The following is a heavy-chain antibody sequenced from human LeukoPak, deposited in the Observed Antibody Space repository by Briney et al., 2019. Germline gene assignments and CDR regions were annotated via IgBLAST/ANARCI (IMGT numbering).Heavy chain of an antibody. Sequence: ASVKISCKVSGYTFTDYYMHWVQQAPGKGLEWMGLVDPEDGETIYAEKFQGRVTITADTSTDTAYMELGSLRPEDTAVYYCATVIGARHLNYWGQGTLVTVSS. J-gene: IGHJ4*02. CDR2: VDPEDGET. CDR3: ATVIGARHLNY. CDR1: GYTFTDYY. V-gene: IGHV1-69-2*01. D-gene: IGHD6-6*01.